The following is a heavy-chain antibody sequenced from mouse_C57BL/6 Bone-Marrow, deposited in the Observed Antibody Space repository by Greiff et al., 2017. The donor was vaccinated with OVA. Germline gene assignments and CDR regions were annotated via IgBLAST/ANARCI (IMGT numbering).Heavy chain of an antibody. CDR3: ARVQVDYAYWYFDV. CDR1: GYTFTGYW. D-gene: IGHD1-1*01. J-gene: IGHJ1*03. Sequence: LVESGAELMKPGASVKLSCKATGYTFTGYWIEWVKQRPGHGLEWIGEILPGSGSTTYNEKFKGKATFTADTSSNTAYMQISRLTTEDSAIYYCARVQVDYAYWYFDVWGTGTTVTVSS. CDR2: ILPGSGST. V-gene: IGHV1-9*01.